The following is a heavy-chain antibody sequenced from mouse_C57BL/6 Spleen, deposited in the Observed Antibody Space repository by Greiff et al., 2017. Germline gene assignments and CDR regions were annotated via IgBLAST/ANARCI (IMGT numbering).Heavy chain of an antibody. CDR3: TGPDSY. V-gene: IGHV6-3*01. CDR2: IRLKSDNYAT. CDR1: GFTFSNYW. Sequence: EVMLVESGGGLVQPGGSMKLSCVASGFTFSNYWMNWVRQSPEKGLEWVAQIRLKSDNYATHYAASVKGRFTITRDDSKSSVYLQENNVRAEDTRIYYCTGPDSYWGQGTTLTVSS. J-gene: IGHJ2*01.